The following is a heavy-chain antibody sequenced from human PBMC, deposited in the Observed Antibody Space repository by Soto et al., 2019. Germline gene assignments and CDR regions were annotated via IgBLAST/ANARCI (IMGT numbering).Heavy chain of an antibody. CDR2: IVVGSGNT. CDR1: VFTFSNSA. Sequence: VKVSCKTSVFTFSNSAVQCVRQARGQRLEWMGWIVVGSGNTKYEQKLQERVAITRDMSTRTVYMALSSLRSDDTAVYYCAAELHRGRSCCSFDICGQRIILTVSS. V-gene: IGHV1-58*01. CDR3: AAELHRGRSCCSFDI. D-gene: IGHD2-15*01. J-gene: IGHJ3*02.